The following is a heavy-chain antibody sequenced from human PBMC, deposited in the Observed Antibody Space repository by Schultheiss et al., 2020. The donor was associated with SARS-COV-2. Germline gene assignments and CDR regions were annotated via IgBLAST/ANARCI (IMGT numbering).Heavy chain of an antibody. Sequence: GGSLRLSCAASGFTFSSYSMNWVRQAPGKGLEWVSSISSSSSYIYYADSVKGRFSISRDNSKNTLYLQLSNLRGEDTAVYYCVKVNEAYYYIDWGQGTLVTVSS. J-gene: IGHJ4*02. CDR1: GFTFSSYS. CDR2: ISSSSSYI. CDR3: VKVNEAYYYID. D-gene: IGHD3-10*01. V-gene: IGHV3-21*01.